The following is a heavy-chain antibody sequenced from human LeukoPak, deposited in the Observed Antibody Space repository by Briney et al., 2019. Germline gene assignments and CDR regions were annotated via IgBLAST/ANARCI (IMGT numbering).Heavy chain of an antibody. CDR1: GFTVSSHY. CDR3: ARDGFPQQLGAFDI. Sequence: PGGSLRLSCAASGFTVSSHYVSWVRQAPGKGLEWVSAISGSGGSTYYADSVKGRFTISRDNSKNTLYLQMNSLRAEDTAVYYCARDGFPQQLGAFDIWGQGTMVTVSS. J-gene: IGHJ3*02. CDR2: ISGSGGST. V-gene: IGHV3-23*01. D-gene: IGHD6-13*01.